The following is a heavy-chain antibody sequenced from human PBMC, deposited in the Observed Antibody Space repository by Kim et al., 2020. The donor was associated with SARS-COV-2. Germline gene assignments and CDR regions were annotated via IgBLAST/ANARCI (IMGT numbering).Heavy chain of an antibody. CDR3: ARDQGQFYSYNGLDY. CDR1: GFTFSSYS. J-gene: IGHJ4*02. Sequence: GGSLRLSCAASGFTFSSYSMNWVRQAPGKGLEWVSYISSSSSTIYYADSVKGRFTISRDNAKNSLYLQMNSLRDEDTAVYYCARDQGQFYSYNGLDYWGQGTLVTVSS. V-gene: IGHV3-48*02. D-gene: IGHD5-18*01. CDR2: ISSSSSTI.